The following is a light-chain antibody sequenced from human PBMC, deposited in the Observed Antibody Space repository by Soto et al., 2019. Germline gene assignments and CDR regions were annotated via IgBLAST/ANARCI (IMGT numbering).Light chain of an antibody. J-gene: IGKJ2*01. CDR2: GAS. V-gene: IGKV1-16*01. CDR1: HDTSNS. CDR3: QQYSSFPYT. Sequence: DIQMTHFTSSLSASVGDRVTSPCRASHDTSNSVAWFQQRPGMAPKSLIYGASSLQSGVSSRFSGSGSGTQFTLTISSLQPEDFATYYCQQYSSFPYTFGQGTKVDIK.